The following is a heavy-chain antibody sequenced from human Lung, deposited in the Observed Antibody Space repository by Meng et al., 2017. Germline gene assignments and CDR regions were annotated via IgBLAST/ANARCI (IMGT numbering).Heavy chain of an antibody. CDR3: AKYSYGLGDYLDY. V-gene: IGHV3-23*04. D-gene: IGHD5-18*01. CDR2: LSGGGFTT. CDR1: GFSFSSYA. J-gene: IGHJ4*02. Sequence: EGEVVESGGGLVQPGGSLRLSCAASGFSFSSYAMSWVRHAPGKGLEWVSALSGGGFTTYYADSVKGRFAISRHNSKNTLYLQMNSLRAEDTALYYCAKYSYGLGDYLDYWGQGALVTVSS.